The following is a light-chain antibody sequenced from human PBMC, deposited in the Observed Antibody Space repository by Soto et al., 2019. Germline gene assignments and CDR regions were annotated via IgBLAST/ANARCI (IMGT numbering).Light chain of an antibody. Sequence: QSALTQPPSASGSLGQSVTISCTGTSSDVGGYNYVSWYQQHPGKAPKLLIYDVSHRPSGVPDRFSGSKSGNTASLTVSGRQAEDEADYYCSSYAGSNNLVFGTGTKLTVL. V-gene: IGLV2-8*01. CDR2: DVS. CDR1: SSDVGGYNY. J-gene: IGLJ1*01. CDR3: SSYAGSNNLV.